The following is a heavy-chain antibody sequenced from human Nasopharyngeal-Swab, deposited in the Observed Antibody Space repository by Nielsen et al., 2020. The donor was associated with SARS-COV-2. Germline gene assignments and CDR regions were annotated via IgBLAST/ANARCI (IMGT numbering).Heavy chain of an antibody. Sequence: GESLKISCEASGFTFGSYTMNWVRQAPGKGLEWVSFISSSGSIAYYADSVKGRFTISRDNANNSLYLQMNSLRADDTAVYYCVRDGALIQLWLPPHALDIWGQGTLVTVSS. CDR2: ISSSGSIA. V-gene: IGHV3-48*04. J-gene: IGHJ3*02. D-gene: IGHD5-18*01. CDR3: VRDGALIQLWLPPHALDI. CDR1: GFTFGSYT.